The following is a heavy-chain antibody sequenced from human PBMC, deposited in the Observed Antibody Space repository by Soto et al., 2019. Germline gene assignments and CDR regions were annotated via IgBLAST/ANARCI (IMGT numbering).Heavy chain of an antibody. CDR3: TRSATSYSGSSKGANY. CDR1: GFTCSGSA. D-gene: IGHD1-26*01. CDR2: IRSKANSYAT. J-gene: IGHJ4*02. Sequence: PEGALRLYCAASGFTCSGSAMHWVRQASGKGLEWVGRIRSKANSYATAYAASVKGRFTISRDDSKNTAYLQMNSLKTEDTAVYYCTRSATSYSGSSKGANYWGQGTLVTVSS. V-gene: IGHV3-73*01.